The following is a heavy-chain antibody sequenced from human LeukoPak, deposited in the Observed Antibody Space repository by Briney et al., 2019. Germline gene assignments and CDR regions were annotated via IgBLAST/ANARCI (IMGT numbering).Heavy chain of an antibody. CDR2: IIPIFGTA. D-gene: IGHD3-3*01. CDR3: ARDQNSYDFWSGSLGY. Sequence: ASVKVSCKASGYTFTSYAMHWVRQAPGQRLEWMGWIIPIFGTANYAQKFQGRVTITADESTSTAYMELSSLRSEDTAVYYCARDQNSYDFWSGSLGYWGQGTLVTVSS. V-gene: IGHV1-69*13. J-gene: IGHJ4*02. CDR1: GYTFTSYA.